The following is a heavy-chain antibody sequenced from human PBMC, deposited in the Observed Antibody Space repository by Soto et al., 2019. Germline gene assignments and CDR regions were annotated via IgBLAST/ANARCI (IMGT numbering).Heavy chain of an antibody. CDR3: ARDYYDSSGYPNWFDP. V-gene: IGHV3-30-3*01. J-gene: IGHJ5*02. Sequence: PGGSLRLSCAASGFTFSSYAMHWVRQAPGKGLEWVAVISYDGSNKYYADSVKGRFTISRDNSKNTLYLQMNSLRAEDTAVYYCARDYYDSSGYPNWFDPWGQGTLVT. CDR1: GFTFSSYA. CDR2: ISYDGSNK. D-gene: IGHD3-22*01.